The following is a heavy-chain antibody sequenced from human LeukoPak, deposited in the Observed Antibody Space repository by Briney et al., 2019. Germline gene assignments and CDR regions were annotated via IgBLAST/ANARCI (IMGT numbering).Heavy chain of an antibody. Sequence: GGSLRLSCAASGFTFDDYAMHWVRQAPGKGLEWVSGISWNSGSIGYADSVKGRFTISRDNAKNSLYLQMNSLRAEDTALYYCAKAPDYGGNSRRYYYYGMDVWGQGTTVTVSS. CDR2: ISWNSGSI. D-gene: IGHD4-23*01. CDR3: AKAPDYGGNSRRYYYYGMDV. V-gene: IGHV3-9*01. J-gene: IGHJ6*02. CDR1: GFTFDDYA.